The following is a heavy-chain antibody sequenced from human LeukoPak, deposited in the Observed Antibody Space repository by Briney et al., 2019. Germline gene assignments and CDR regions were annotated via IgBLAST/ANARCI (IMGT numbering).Heavy chain of an antibody. CDR3: ARLGGGPDY. CDR2: IYYSGST. CDR1: GGSLSSGDYY. Sequence: SQTLSLTCTVSGGSLSSGDYYWGWLRQPPGRGVEGLGYIYYSGSTYYNPSLKSRVTISVDTSKNQFSLKLSSVTAADTAVYYCARLGGGPDYWGQGTLVTVSS. J-gene: IGHJ4*02. V-gene: IGHV4-30-4*01. D-gene: IGHD3-16*01.